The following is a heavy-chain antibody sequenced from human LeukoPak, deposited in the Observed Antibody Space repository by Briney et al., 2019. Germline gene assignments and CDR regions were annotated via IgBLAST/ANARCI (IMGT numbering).Heavy chain of an antibody. V-gene: IGHV3-72*01. CDR3: AKPFGIFGVVPETYGMDV. CDR2: TRNRANSYTT. Sequence: GGSLRLSCAASGFTLSDHYMDWVRQAPGKGLEWVGRTRNRANSYTTDYAASVKGRFTISRDDLKSSLYLQMNSLRAEDTAVYYCAKPFGIFGVVPETYGMDVWGQGPRSPSP. CDR1: GFTLSDHY. D-gene: IGHD3-3*01. J-gene: IGHJ6*02.